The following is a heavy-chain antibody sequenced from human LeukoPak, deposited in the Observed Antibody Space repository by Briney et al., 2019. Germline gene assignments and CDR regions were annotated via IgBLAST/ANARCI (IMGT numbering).Heavy chain of an antibody. V-gene: IGHV3-30*04. J-gene: IGHJ4*02. CDR1: GFTFSSYA. CDR3: ARDKGKSLDY. Sequence: PGGSLRLSCAASGFTFSSYAMHWVRQAPGKGLEWVAVISYDGSNKYYADSVKGRFTISRDNSKNTLYLQMNSLRAEDTAVYYCARDKGKSLDYWGQGTLVTVSS. CDR2: ISYDGSNK.